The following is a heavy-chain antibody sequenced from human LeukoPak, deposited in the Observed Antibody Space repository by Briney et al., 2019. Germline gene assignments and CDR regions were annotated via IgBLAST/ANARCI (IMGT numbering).Heavy chain of an antibody. CDR1: GGPISSYY. V-gene: IGHV4-59*01. J-gene: IGHJ3*01. Sequence: MASEALSLTCTVSGGPISSYYWSWIRQPPGKGLEWIGYIYYSGNTYYNPSLKSRVTISVDTSKNQFSLKVNSVTAADTAVYYCARTKPLDPFDFWGQGTLVTVSS. CDR3: ARTKPLDPFDF. CDR2: IYYSGNT.